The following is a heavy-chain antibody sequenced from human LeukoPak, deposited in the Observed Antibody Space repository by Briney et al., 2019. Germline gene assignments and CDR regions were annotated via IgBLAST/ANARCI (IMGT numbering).Heavy chain of an antibody. J-gene: IGHJ4*02. CDR2: ISGSGGGT. CDR1: GITLSNYG. D-gene: IGHD3-22*01. V-gene: IGHV3-23*01. Sequence: GGSLRLSCAVSGITLSNYGMSWVRQAPGKGLECVAGISGSGGGTYYADSVKGGFTISRDNRKNTLYLQMNSLRAEDTAVYFCAKRGVVIRVILVGFHKEAYYFDSWGQGALVTVSS. CDR3: AKRGVVIRVILVGFHKEAYYFDS.